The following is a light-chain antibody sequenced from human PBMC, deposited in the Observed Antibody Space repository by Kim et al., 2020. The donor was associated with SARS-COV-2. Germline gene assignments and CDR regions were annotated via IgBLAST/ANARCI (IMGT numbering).Light chain of an antibody. CDR2: AAS. V-gene: IGKV1-39*01. CDR1: QSISSY. CDR3: QQSYSTPRT. Sequence: DIQMTQSPSSLSASVGDRVTITCRASQSISSYLNWYQQKPGKAPKFLIYAASSLQSGVPSRFSGSGSGTDFTLTISSLQPEDFATYDCQQSYSTPRTLGQGTKVDIK. J-gene: IGKJ1*01.